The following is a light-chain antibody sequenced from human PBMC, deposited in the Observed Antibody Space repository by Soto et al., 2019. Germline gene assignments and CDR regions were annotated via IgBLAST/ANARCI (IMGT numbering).Light chain of an antibody. V-gene: IGKV3-11*01. CDR2: DAS. J-gene: IGKJ5*01. Sequence: IVLTQSPSTLSLSPGAMATLSCRASQSVSSYLAWYQQKPGQAPRLLIYDASNRATGIPARFSGSGSGTDFTLTISSLEPEDFAVYYCQQRSNWPPITFGQGTRLEIK. CDR3: QQRSNWPPIT. CDR1: QSVSSY.